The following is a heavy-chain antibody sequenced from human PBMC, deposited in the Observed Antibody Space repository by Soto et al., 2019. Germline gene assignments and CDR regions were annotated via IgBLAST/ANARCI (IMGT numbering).Heavy chain of an antibody. CDR1: GGTFSSYA. CDR2: IIPIFGTA. V-gene: IGHV1-69*12. D-gene: IGHD5-18*01. CDR3: ARDRDVDTGEFDY. Sequence: QVQLVQSGAEVKKPGSSVKVSCKASGGTFSSYAISWVRQAPGQGLEWMGGIIPIFGTANYAQKFQGRVKITADESTSTAYMEVRRLRSGDTAVYYCARDRDVDTGEFDYWGQGTLVTVSS. J-gene: IGHJ4*02.